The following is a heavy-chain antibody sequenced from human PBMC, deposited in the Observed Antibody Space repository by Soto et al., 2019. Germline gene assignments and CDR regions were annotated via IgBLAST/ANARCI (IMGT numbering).Heavy chain of an antibody. CDR1: GGTFSSYA. J-gene: IGHJ5*02. Sequence: QVQLVQSGAEVKKPGSSVKVSCKASGGTFSSYAISWVRQAPGQGLEWMGGIIPIFGTANYAQKFQGRVTSTADESTCTAYMELRSLRSEDTAVYYCAREEPGVSSSSLGNWFDPWGQGTLVTVSS. V-gene: IGHV1-69*01. CDR3: AREEPGVSSSSLGNWFDP. CDR2: IIPIFGTA. D-gene: IGHD7-27*01.